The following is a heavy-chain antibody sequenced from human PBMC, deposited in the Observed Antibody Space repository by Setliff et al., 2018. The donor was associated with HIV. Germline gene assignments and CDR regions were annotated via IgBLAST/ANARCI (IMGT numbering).Heavy chain of an antibody. CDR3: ARSGSSSPYYFDY. J-gene: IGHJ4*02. CDR1: GGSINNDIYF. Sequence: SETLSLTCSVSGGSINNDIYFWSWIRQHPGKGLEWIGYIYYSGSTYYNPSLKSRITISVDTSKNQFSLWLSSVTAADTAVYYCARSGSSSPYYFDYWGQGTLVTVSS. D-gene: IGHD6-6*01. V-gene: IGHV4-31*03. CDR2: IYYSGST.